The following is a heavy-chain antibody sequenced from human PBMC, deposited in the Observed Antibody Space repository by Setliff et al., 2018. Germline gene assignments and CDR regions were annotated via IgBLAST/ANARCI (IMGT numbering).Heavy chain of an antibody. J-gene: IGHJ4*02. Sequence: PGGSLRLSCAASGFSFSSYGMHWVRQAPGKGLEWVSYISSTDTDKYYADSVKGRFTISRDNAKNSLYLQMNSLRAEDTAMYYCARETDAGYSGYDLLDYGGQGTLVTVSS. V-gene: IGHV3-48*01. CDR3: ARETDAGYSGYDLLDY. CDR2: ISSTDTDK. CDR1: GFSFSSYG. D-gene: IGHD5-12*01.